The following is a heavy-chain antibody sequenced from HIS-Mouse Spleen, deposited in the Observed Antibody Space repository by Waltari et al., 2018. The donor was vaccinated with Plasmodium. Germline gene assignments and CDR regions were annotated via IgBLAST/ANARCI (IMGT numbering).Heavy chain of an antibody. D-gene: IGHD6-13*01. V-gene: IGHV3-30*04. Sequence: QVQLVESGGGVVQPGRSLRLSCAASGFTFSSYAMHWVRQAPGKGLEWVAVISYDGSTKYYPTPVKGRFTISRDNSKNTLYLQMNSLRAEDTAVYYCAREWPPPMLYSSSWYYFDYWGQGTLVTVSS. J-gene: IGHJ4*02. CDR3: AREWPPPMLYSSSWYYFDY. CDR1: GFTFSSYA. CDR2: ISYDGSTK.